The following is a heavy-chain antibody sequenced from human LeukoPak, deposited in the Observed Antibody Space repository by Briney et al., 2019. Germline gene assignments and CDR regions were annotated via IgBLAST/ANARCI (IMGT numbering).Heavy chain of an antibody. CDR1: GYFFTGYN. V-gene: IGHV1-2*02. CDR2: INPNSGDT. J-gene: IGHJ6*02. Sequence: ASVKVSCKASGYFFTGYNMHWVRQAPGQGLEWMGWINPNSGDTKYAQNLQGRVTMTRDTSIRTVYMELSRLRSDDTALYYCARPAHSNHYYYGLDVWGQGTTVTVSS. CDR3: ARPAHSNHYYYGLDV. D-gene: IGHD6-13*01.